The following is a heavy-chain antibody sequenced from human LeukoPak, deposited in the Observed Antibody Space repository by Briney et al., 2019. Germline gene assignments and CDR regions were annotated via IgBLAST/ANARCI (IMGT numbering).Heavy chain of an antibody. CDR3: ARKTGTTIDY. CDR1: GSSFTNYW. D-gene: IGHD1-7*01. V-gene: IGHV5-51*01. CDR2: IYCGDSDT. J-gene: IGHJ4*02. Sequence: GASLKISCKGSGSSFTNYWIGWVRQLPGKGLEWMGIIYCGDSDTRYSPSFQGQVTISADKSISTAYLQWSSLKASDTAMYYCARKTGTTIDYWGQGTLVTVSS.